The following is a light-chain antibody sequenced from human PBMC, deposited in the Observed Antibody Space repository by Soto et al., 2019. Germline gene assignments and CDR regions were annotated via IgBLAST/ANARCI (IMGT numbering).Light chain of an antibody. CDR2: DNS. V-gene: IGLV1-40*01. J-gene: IGLJ2*01. Sequence: QSVLTQPPSVSGAPGQRVTISCTGSSSNIGAGYDVHWYQQLPGTAPKLRINDNSNRPSGVPDRFSGSKSGTSASLTITRLQDEDESYYSGQSYDSSLTVFGGGTKLTVL. CDR1: SSNIGAGYD. CDR3: QSYDSSLTV.